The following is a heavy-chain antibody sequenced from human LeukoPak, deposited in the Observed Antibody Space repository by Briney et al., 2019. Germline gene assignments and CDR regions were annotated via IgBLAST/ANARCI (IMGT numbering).Heavy chain of an antibody. Sequence: SVKVSCKASGGTFSSYAISWVRQAPGQGLEWMGGIIPIFGTANYAQKFQGRVTITADESTSTAYMELSSLRPEDTAVYYCARSYIRGLHFDYWGQGTLVTVSS. CDR2: IIPIFGTA. CDR3: ARSYIRGLHFDY. D-gene: IGHD1-14*01. J-gene: IGHJ4*02. CDR1: GGTFSSYA. V-gene: IGHV1-69*13.